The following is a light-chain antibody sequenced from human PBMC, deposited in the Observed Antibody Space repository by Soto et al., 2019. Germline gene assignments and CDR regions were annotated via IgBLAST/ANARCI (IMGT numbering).Light chain of an antibody. CDR3: QQANSIPLT. J-gene: IGKJ4*01. V-gene: IGKV1-12*01. CDR2: ATS. CDR1: RGITTY. Sequence: DTPMTQSPSSVSASVGDRVTITCRASRGITTYLAWYQQRPGKAPSLLIYATSTLQSGVPSRFSGSGSGTDFTLTISSLQAEDSATYYCQQANSIPLTFGGGTKVEI.